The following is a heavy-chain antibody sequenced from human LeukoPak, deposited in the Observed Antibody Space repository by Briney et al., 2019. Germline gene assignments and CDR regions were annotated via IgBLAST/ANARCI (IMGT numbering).Heavy chain of an antibody. J-gene: IGHJ4*02. CDR2: INWNGGST. V-gene: IGHV3-20*04. CDR1: GFTFDDYG. D-gene: IGHD3-22*01. CDR3: ARRTYYYDSSGYYDY. Sequence: GGSLRLSCAASGFTFDDYGMSWLRHAPGKGLEWVSGINWNGGSTGYADSVKGRFTISRDNAKNSLYLQMNSLRAEDTALYYCARRTYYYDSSGYYDYWGQGTLVTVSS.